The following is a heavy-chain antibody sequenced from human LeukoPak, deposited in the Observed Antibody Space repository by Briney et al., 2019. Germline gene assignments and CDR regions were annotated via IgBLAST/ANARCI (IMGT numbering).Heavy chain of an antibody. CDR3: ARGGRGDFWSGYSPNDY. D-gene: IGHD3-3*01. V-gene: IGHV4-61*01. J-gene: IGHJ4*02. Sequence: SETLSLTCTVSGGSVSSGSYYWSWIRQPPGKGLEWIGYIYYSGSTNYNPSLKSRVTISVDTSKNQFSLKLSSVTAADTAVYYCARGGRGDFWSGYSPNDYWGQGTLVTVSS. CDR1: GGSVSSGSYY. CDR2: IYYSGST.